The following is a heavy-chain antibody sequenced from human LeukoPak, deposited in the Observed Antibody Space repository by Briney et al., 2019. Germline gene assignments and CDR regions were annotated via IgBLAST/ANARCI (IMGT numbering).Heavy chain of an antibody. CDR2: ISSSSSYI. V-gene: IGHV3-21*04. CDR3: ARVENCSGGSCYGRPPYYFDY. CDR1: GFTFSSYE. D-gene: IGHD2-15*01. J-gene: IGHJ4*02. Sequence: GGSLRLSCAASGFTFSSYEMNWVRQAPGKGLEWVSSISSSSSYIYYADSVKGRFTISRDNAKNSLYLQMNSLRAEDTAVYYCARVENCSGGSCYGRPPYYFDYWGQGTLVTVSS.